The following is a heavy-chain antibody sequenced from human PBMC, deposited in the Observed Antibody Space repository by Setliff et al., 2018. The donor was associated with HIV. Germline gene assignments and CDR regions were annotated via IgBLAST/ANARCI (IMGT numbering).Heavy chain of an antibody. J-gene: IGHJ4*02. V-gene: IGHV4-34*01. CDR3: ARGRHIEATIPLDH. CDR1: GGSFSDYY. D-gene: IGHD5-12*01. Sequence: PSETLSLTCTVSGGSFSDYYWTWIRQPPNEGLKWIGEINDRGNTNYMPSLRSRVTISVDTSKNQFSLKLTSVTAADSAIYYCARGRHIEATIPLDHWGQGTLVTVSS. CDR2: INDRGNT.